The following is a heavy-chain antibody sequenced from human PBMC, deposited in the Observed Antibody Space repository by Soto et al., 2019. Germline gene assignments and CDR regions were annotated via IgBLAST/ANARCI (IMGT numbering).Heavy chain of an antibody. CDR2: INPNSGGT. D-gene: IGHD2-15*01. J-gene: IGHJ3*02. Sequence: ASVKVSCKASGYTFTGYYMHWVRQAPGQGLEWMGWINPNSGGTNYAQKFQGWVTMTRDTSLSTAYMELSRLRSDDTAVYYCARVGYCSGGSCRGAFDIWGQGTMVTVSS. V-gene: IGHV1-2*04. CDR1: GYTFTGYY. CDR3: ARVGYCSGGSCRGAFDI.